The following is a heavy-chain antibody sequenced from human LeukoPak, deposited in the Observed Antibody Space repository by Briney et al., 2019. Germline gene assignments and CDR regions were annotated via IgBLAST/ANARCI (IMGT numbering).Heavy chain of an antibody. Sequence: GGSLRLSCAASGFTFDDYTMHWVRQAPGKGLEWVSLISWDGGSTYYADSVKGRFTISGDNSKNSLYLQMNSLRTEDTALYYCAKDNRVRGVIGYMDVWGKGTTVTVSS. V-gene: IGHV3-43*01. CDR3: AKDNRVRGVIGYMDV. D-gene: IGHD3-10*01. CDR1: GFTFDDYT. J-gene: IGHJ6*03. CDR2: ISWDGGST.